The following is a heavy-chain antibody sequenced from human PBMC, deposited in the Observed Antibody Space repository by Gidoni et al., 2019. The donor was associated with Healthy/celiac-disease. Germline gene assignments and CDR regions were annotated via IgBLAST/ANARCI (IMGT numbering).Heavy chain of an antibody. Sequence: EVQLVESGGGLVKPGRSLRLSCTASGFTFGDYVMSWFRQAPGKGLGWVGFIRSKAYGGTTEYAASVKGRFTISRDDSKSIAYLQMNSLKTEDTAVYYCTRDRMPIHQDAFDIWGPGTMVTVSS. J-gene: IGHJ3*02. CDR1: GFTFGDYV. CDR3: TRDRMPIHQDAFDI. V-gene: IGHV3-49*05. CDR2: IRSKAYGGTT. D-gene: IGHD3-16*01.